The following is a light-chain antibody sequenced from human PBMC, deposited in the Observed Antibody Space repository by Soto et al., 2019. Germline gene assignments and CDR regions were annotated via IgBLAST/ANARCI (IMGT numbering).Light chain of an antibody. CDR2: DVS. CDR3: SSYTSSSILYV. V-gene: IGLV2-14*03. CDR1: SSDVGYFNY. J-gene: IGLJ1*01. Sequence: QSALTPPASVSGSPGQSISISCTGTSSDVGYFNYVSWYQQHPGKAPKLMIYDVSNRPSGISNRFSGSKSGNTASLTISGLQAEDEADYYCSSYTSSSILYVFGTGTKVTVL.